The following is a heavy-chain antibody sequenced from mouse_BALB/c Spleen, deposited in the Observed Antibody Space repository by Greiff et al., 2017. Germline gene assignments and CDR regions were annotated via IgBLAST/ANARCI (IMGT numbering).Heavy chain of an antibody. V-gene: IGHV3-6*02. CDR3: AREGYYGSSYLYYAMDY. D-gene: IGHD1-1*01. CDR1: GYSITSGYY. Sequence: EVKLMESGPGLVKPSQSLSLTCSVTGYSITSGYYWNWIRQFPGNKLEWMGYISYDGSNNYNPSLKNRISITRDTSKNQFFLKLNSVTTEDTATYYCAREGYYGSSYLYYAMDYWGQGTSFTVSS. CDR2: ISYDGSN. J-gene: IGHJ4*01.